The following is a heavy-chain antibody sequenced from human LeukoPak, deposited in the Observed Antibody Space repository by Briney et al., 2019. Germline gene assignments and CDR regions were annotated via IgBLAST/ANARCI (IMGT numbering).Heavy chain of an antibody. J-gene: IGHJ4*02. CDR1: GYTFTSYG. V-gene: IGHV1-18*01. Sequence: ASVKVSCKASGYTFTSYGISWVRQAPGQGLEWMGWISAYNGNTNYAQKLQGRVTMTTDTSTSTAYMELRSLRSDDTAVYYCARDASSPGYYYDSSGYYDLDYWGQGTLVTFSS. CDR3: ARDASSPGYYYDSSGYYDLDY. CDR2: ISAYNGNT. D-gene: IGHD3-22*01.